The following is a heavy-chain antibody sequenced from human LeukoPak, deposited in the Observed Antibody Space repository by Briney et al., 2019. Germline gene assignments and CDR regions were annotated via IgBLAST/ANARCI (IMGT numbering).Heavy chain of an antibody. J-gene: IGHJ4*02. D-gene: IGHD3-16*01. CDR1: AYTFTSYG. CDR2: ISVYNGHT. V-gene: IGHV1-18*01. CDR3: AKSGAVRFDY. Sequence: ASVKVSCKASAYTFTSYGISWVRQAPGQGLEWMGWISVYNGHTNYAQNLQGRVTMTTDTSTSTAYMELRSLRSDDTAVYYCAKSGAVRFDYWGQGTPVTVSS.